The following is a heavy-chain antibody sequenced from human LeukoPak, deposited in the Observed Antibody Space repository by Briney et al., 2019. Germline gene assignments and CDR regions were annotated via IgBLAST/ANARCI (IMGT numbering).Heavy chain of an antibody. D-gene: IGHD4-17*01. Sequence: GALRLSCAASGFTFSSYAMHWVRQAPGKGLEWVAVISYDGSNKYYADSVKGRFTISRDNSKNTLYLQMNSLRAEDTAVYYCAREDGDYEVLDYWGQGTLVTVSS. J-gene: IGHJ4*02. CDR2: ISYDGSNK. CDR1: GFTFSSYA. CDR3: AREDGDYEVLDY. V-gene: IGHV3-30-3*01.